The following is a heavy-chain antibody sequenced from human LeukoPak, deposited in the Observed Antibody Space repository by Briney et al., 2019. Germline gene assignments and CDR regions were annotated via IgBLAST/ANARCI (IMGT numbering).Heavy chain of an antibody. CDR2: ISWNSGSI. J-gene: IGHJ4*02. Sequence: PGGSLRLSCAASGFTFDDYAMHWVRQAPGKGLEWVSGISWNSGSIDYADSVKGRFTISRDNAKNSLYLQMNSLRAEDTAVYYCARRRYSGSSQHFDYWGQGTLVTVSS. CDR3: ARRRYSGSSQHFDY. D-gene: IGHD1-26*01. CDR1: GFTFDDYA. V-gene: IGHV3-9*01.